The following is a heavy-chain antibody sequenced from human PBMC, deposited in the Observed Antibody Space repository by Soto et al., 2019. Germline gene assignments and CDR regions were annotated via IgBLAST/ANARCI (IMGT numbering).Heavy chain of an antibody. CDR2: IIPIFGTA. CDR1: GGTFSSYA. J-gene: IGHJ3*02. Sequence: ASVKVSCKASGGTFSSYAISWVRQAPGQGLEWMGGIIPIFGTANYAQKFQGRVTITADESTSTAYMELSSLRSEDTAVYYCARDVWLIFPKVVDIVVSISYDAFVIWGQGTMVTVSS. V-gene: IGHV1-69*13. CDR3: ARDVWLIFPKVVDIVVSISYDAFVI. D-gene: IGHD5-12*01.